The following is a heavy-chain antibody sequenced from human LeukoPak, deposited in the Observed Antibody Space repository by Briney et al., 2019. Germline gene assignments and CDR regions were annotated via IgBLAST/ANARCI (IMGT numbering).Heavy chain of an antibody. V-gene: IGHV3-7*03. CDR3: AKDRVAAAARYYFDY. CDR1: GFTFSTYW. Sequence: PGGSLRLSCAASGFTFSTYWMSWVRQAPGKGLEWVASIVPDGSEKYYVDSVKGRFTISRDNAKNSLYLQMNSLRAEDTAVYYCAKDRVAAAARYYFDYWGQGTLVTVSS. CDR2: IVPDGSEK. J-gene: IGHJ4*02. D-gene: IGHD6-13*01.